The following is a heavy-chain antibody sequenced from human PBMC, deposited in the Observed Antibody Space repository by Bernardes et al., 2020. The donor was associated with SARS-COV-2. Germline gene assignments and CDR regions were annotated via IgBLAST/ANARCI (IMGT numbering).Heavy chain of an antibody. D-gene: IGHD4-17*01. J-gene: IGHJ4*02. CDR2: INHSGSS. Sequence: SETLSLTCAVYGGSFSGYYWSWIRQPPGKGLEWIGEINHSGSSNYNPSLKSRVTISVDTSKNQFSLKLSSVTAADTAVYYCAAGGGTVTIVFDYWGQGTLVTVSS. CDR3: AAGGGTVTIVFDY. V-gene: IGHV4-34*01. CDR1: GGSFSGYY.